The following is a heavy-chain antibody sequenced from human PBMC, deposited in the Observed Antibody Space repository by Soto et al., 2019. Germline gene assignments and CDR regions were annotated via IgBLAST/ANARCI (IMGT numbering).Heavy chain of an antibody. CDR2: INAGNGNT. Sequence: QVQLVQSGAEVKKPGASVKVSCKASEYTFTSYAMHWVSQAPGQRLEWMGWINAGNGNTKYSQKFQGRVTITRDTSASTAYMELSSLRSEDTAVYYCARLGGYRYGSIFDYWGPGTLVTVSS. CDR1: EYTFTSYA. V-gene: IGHV1-3*01. D-gene: IGHD5-18*01. CDR3: ARLGGYRYGSIFDY. J-gene: IGHJ4*02.